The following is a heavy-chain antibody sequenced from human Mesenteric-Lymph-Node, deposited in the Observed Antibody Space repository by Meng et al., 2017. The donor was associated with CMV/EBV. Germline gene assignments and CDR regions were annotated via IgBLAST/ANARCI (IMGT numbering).Heavy chain of an antibody. V-gene: IGHV1-69*08. CDR1: GGTFSSYT. D-gene: IGHD2-2*01. Sequence: SVKVSCKASGGTFSSYTMNWVRQAPGQGLEWMGRIIPILGRTNYAQKFQGRVTITADKSTSTAYMELSSLRSEDTAVYYCARDRGIVVVPAAIRYYYGMDVWGQGTTVTVSS. CDR3: ARDRGIVVVPAAIRYYYGMDV. CDR2: IIPILGRT. J-gene: IGHJ6*02.